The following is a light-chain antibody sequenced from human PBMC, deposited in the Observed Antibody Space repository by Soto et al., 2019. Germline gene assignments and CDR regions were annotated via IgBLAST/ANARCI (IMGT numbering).Light chain of an antibody. CDR1: SSDVGSYNL. CDR2: EGS. V-gene: IGLV2-23*01. J-gene: IGLJ3*02. Sequence: SVLTQPASVSGSPGQSITISCTGTSSDVGSYNLVSWYQQHPGKAPKLMIYEGSKRPSGVSNRFSGSKSGNTASLTISGLQAEDEADYYCCSYAGSSTPNWVFGGGTKVTVL. CDR3: CSYAGSSTPNWV.